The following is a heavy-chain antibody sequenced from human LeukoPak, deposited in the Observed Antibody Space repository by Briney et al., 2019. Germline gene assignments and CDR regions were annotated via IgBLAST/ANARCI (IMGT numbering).Heavy chain of an antibody. J-gene: IGHJ4*02. Sequence: ASVKVSCKVSGYTLTELSMHWVRQAPGKGLEWMGGFDPEDGETIYAQKFQARVTLTTDTSIDTAYMEVSRLTSDDTAVYYCARVHESLYGLDHWGQGTLVTVSS. V-gene: IGHV1-24*01. CDR2: FDPEDGET. CDR3: ARVHESLYGLDH. CDR1: GYTLTELS. D-gene: IGHD4-17*01.